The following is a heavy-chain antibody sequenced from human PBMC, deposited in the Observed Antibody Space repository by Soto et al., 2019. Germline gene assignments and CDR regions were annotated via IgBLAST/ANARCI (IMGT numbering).Heavy chain of an antibody. J-gene: IGHJ3*02. Sequence: GESLKISCKGSVYSFTSYWIGWVRQMPGKGLEWMGLIYPGDSDTRYSPSFQGQVTISADKSISTAYLQWSSLKASGTAMYYCSRPPRHSDFWIGYTRSDVFDIWAQGTLVTVSS. V-gene: IGHV5-51*01. CDR1: VYSFTSYW. D-gene: IGHD3-3*01. CDR3: SRPPRHSDFWIGYTRSDVFDI. CDR2: IYPGDSDT.